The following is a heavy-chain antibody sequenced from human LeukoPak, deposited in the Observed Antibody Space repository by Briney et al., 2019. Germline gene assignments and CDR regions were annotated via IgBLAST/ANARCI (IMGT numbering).Heavy chain of an antibody. CDR1: GYTFTNYY. J-gene: IGHJ4*02. V-gene: IGHV1-46*01. CDR3: ARSSPAGLTSFDY. CDR2: INPGGRST. Sequence: ASVKASCKASGYTFTNYYIHWVRQAPGQGLEWMGIINPGGRSTSYAQKFQGRVTMTRDTSTSTVYMELSSLRSEDMAVYYCARSSPAGLTSFDYWGQGTLVTVSS.